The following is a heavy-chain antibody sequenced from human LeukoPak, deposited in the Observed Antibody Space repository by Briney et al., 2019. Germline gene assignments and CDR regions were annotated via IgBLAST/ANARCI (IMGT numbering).Heavy chain of an antibody. D-gene: IGHD5/OR15-5a*01. CDR1: GGSISTYY. Sequence: SETLSLTCTVSGGSISTYYWSWIRQPPGKDLEWIAFISYSGSTHHYNPSLTSRVTISADTSKNQFSLKLTSVTAADTAVYYCARHSVASPHYFDYWGQGALVTVSS. CDR2: ISYSGSTH. J-gene: IGHJ4*02. CDR3: ARHSVASPHYFDY. V-gene: IGHV4-59*08.